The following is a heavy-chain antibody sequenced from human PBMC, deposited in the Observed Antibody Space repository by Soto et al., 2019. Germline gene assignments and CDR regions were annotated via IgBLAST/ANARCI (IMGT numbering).Heavy chain of an antibody. D-gene: IGHD4-17*01. V-gene: IGHV3-21*01. CDR3: ARDPFFSDYGDYKSPYDY. J-gene: IGHJ4*02. CDR1: GFTFSSYS. Sequence: GGSLRLSCAASGFTFSSYSMNWVRQAPGKGLEWVSSISSSSSYINYADSVKGRFTISRDNAKNSLYLQMNSLRAEDTAVYYCARDPFFSDYGDYKSPYDYWGQGTLVTVSS. CDR2: ISSSSSYI.